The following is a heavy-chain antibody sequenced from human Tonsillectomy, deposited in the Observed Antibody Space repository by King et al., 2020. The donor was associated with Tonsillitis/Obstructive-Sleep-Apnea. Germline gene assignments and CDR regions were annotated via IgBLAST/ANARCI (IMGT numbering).Heavy chain of an antibody. J-gene: IGHJ6*03. V-gene: IGHV4-59*01. CDR3: AREVVDYYASGRSMDV. D-gene: IGHD3-10*01. CDR2: IYYSGST. Sequence: QLQESGPGLVKPSETLSLTCTVSGGSISSYYWSWIRQPPGKGLDWIGYIYYSGSTNYNPSLKSRVTISVDTSKNQFSLKVISVTAADTPVYYCAREVVDYYASGRSMDVWGKGTTVTVSS. CDR1: GGSISSYY.